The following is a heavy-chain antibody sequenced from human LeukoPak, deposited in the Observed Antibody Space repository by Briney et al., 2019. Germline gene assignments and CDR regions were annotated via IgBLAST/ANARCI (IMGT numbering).Heavy chain of an antibody. J-gene: IGHJ4*02. CDR1: GFTFDTYA. Sequence: PGASLRLSCAASGFTFDTYAMTWVRQAPGKGLEWVSSISSGGTYIYYAESLTGRSTISRDNTKNFLYLQLRTLRVEDTAVYYCARDRPTGRSRGVVVQWGRGTLVSVS. CDR3: ARDRPTGRSRGVVVQ. CDR2: ISSGGTYI. V-gene: IGHV3-21*01. D-gene: IGHD2-15*01.